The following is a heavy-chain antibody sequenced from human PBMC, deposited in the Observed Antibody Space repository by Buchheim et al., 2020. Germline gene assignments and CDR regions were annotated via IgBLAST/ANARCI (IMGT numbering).Heavy chain of an antibody. J-gene: IGHJ4*02. Sequence: QVQLVESGGGVVQPGRSLRLSCAASGFTFSSYGMHWVRQAPGKGLEWVAVISYDGSNKYYADSVKGRFTISRDNSKNTLYLQMNSLRAEDTAVYYCAKERLNYGSGSYYNRWGQGTL. CDR2: ISYDGSNK. V-gene: IGHV3-30*18. CDR3: AKERLNYGSGSYYNR. D-gene: IGHD3-10*01. CDR1: GFTFSSYG.